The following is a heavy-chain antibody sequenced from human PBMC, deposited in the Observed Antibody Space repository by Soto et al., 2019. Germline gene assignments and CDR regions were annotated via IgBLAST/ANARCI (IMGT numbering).Heavy chain of an antibody. D-gene: IGHD3-9*01. CDR1: GYTFTFYD. J-gene: IGHJ6*02. Sequence: VQLVQSGAEVKKTGASVKLSCKASGYTFTFYDINWMRQAPGRGLEWMGWMIPSTGNTGYAQRFQGRVTMTSDTSISTAYMEVTRLRPDDTAVYYCERYFDPLDDWGQGPTVTVSS. CDR2: MIPSTGNT. V-gene: IGHV1-8*01. CDR3: ERYFDPLDD.